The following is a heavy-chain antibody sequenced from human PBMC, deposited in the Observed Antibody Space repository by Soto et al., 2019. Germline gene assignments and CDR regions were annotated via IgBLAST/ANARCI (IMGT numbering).Heavy chain of an antibody. D-gene: IGHD3-3*01. CDR3: ARDHAYYDFWSGYQVYYYYGMDV. CDR2: ISSSSIYI. V-gene: IGHV3-21*01. CDR1: GFTFSSYS. Sequence: EVQLVESGGGLVKPGGSLRLSCAASGFTFSSYSMNWVRQAPGKGLEWVSSISSSSIYIYYADSVKGRFTISRDNAKNSLYLQLNRMRAEDTAVYYCARDHAYYDFWSGYQVYYYYGMDVWGQGTTVTVPS. J-gene: IGHJ6*02.